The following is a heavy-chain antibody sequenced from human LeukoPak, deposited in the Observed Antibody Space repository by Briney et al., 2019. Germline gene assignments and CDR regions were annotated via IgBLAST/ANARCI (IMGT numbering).Heavy chain of an antibody. Sequence: PGGSLRLSCITSGFTFSSYGMSWVRQAPGQGLEWVSSINTGGGTTFYADSVKGRFTISRDNSKNTLYLQMSSLRVEDTAFYYCARVSQWLLDHWGQGTLVFVSS. CDR2: INTGGGTT. J-gene: IGHJ4*02. V-gene: IGHV3-23*01. D-gene: IGHD6-19*01. CDR1: GFTFSSYG. CDR3: ARVSQWLLDH.